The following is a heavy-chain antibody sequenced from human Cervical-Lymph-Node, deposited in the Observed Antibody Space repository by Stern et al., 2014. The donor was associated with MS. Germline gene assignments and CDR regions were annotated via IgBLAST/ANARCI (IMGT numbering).Heavy chain of an antibody. Sequence: VQLVESGGGVVQPGRSLRLSCAASGFVFRRYALHWVRQAPGKGLECVALISYDGRDQYYADSVKGRFTVSRDNSNNTVDLEMNSLRLEDTAVYYCAKGGSGSYLDWGQGSLVTVSS. CDR2: ISYDGRDQ. CDR1: GFVFRRYA. V-gene: IGHV3-30*04. CDR3: AKGGSGSYLD. J-gene: IGHJ4*02. D-gene: IGHD1-26*01.